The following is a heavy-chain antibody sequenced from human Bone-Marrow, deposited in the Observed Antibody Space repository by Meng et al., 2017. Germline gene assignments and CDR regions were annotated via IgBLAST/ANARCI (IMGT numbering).Heavy chain of an antibody. Sequence: GESLKISCAASGFTFSSYAMSWVRQAPGKGLEWVSAISGSGGSTYYADSVKGRFTISRDNSKNTLYLQMNSLRGEDTAIYFCATKAPPGSPASGTFDYWGQGALVTVSS. J-gene: IGHJ4*02. D-gene: IGHD6-13*01. CDR3: ATKAPPGSPASGTFDY. CDR1: GFTFSSYA. CDR2: ISGSGGST. V-gene: IGHV3-23*01.